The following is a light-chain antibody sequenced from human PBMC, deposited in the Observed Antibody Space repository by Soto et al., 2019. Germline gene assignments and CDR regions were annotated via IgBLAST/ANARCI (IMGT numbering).Light chain of an antibody. CDR2: EVT. Sequence: QSALTQPASVSGSPGQSVTISCTGTSSDVGRYNYVSWYQQYPGKAPKLIIYEVTTRPSGVSNRFSGSKSGNTASLTISGLQAEDEADYYCTSYKSINTLVVFGGGTKLTVL. J-gene: IGLJ2*01. CDR1: SSDVGRYNY. V-gene: IGLV2-14*01. CDR3: TSYKSINTLVV.